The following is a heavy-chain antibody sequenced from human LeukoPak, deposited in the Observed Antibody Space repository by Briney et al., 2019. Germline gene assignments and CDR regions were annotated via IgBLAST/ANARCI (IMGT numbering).Heavy chain of an antibody. CDR2: INAGNGNT. D-gene: IGHD1-26*01. J-gene: IGHJ4*02. V-gene: IGHV1-3*01. Sequence: ASVKVSCKASGYTFTSYAMLWVRQAPGQRLEWMGWINAGNGNTKYSQKFQGRVTITRDTSASTAYMELSSLRSEDTAVYYCARDSLEWELLGYFDYWGQGTLVTVSS. CDR3: ARDSLEWELLGYFDY. CDR1: GYTFTSYA.